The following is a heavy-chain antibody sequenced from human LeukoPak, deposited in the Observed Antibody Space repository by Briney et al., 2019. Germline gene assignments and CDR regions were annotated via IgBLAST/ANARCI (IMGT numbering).Heavy chain of an antibody. CDR3: ARDLEPWPEKNWFDP. V-gene: IGHV1-69*04. J-gene: IGHJ5*02. CDR2: IIPIFGIA. Sequence: SVKVSCKASGGTFSSYAISWVRQAPGQGLEWTGRIIPIFGIANYAQKFQGRVTITADKSTSTAYMELSSLRSEDTAVYYCARDLEPWPEKNWFDPWGQGTLVTVSS. D-gene: IGHD1-14*01. CDR1: GGTFSSYA.